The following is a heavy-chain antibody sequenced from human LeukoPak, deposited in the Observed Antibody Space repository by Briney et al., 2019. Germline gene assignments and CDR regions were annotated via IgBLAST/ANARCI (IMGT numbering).Heavy chain of an antibody. CDR2: ISSSSSYI. CDR3: ARDRPSGGNPIAY. V-gene: IGHV3-21*01. CDR1: GFTFSSYS. D-gene: IGHD4-23*01. J-gene: IGHJ4*02. Sequence: GGSLRLSCAASGFTFSSYSMNWVRQAPGKGLEWVSSISSSSSYIYYADSVKGRFTISRDNAKNSLYLQMNSLRAEDTAVYYCARDRPSGGNPIAYWGQEPLVPVSS.